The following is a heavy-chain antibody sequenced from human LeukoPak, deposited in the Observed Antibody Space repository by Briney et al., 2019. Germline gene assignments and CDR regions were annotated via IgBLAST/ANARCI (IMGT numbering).Heavy chain of an antibody. CDR3: ARGSVVVPVAIDY. Sequence: ASVKVSCKASGYSITSYGISWVRQAPGQGLEWMGWISANNGNTKFAQKLQGRVTMTTDTPTSTAYMELRSLRSDDTAVYYCARGSVVVPVAIDYWGQGTLVTVSS. CDR1: GYSITSYG. CDR2: ISANNGNT. J-gene: IGHJ4*02. D-gene: IGHD2-2*01. V-gene: IGHV1-18*01.